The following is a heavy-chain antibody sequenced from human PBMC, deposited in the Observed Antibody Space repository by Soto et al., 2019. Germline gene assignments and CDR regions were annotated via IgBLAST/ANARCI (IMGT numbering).Heavy chain of an antibody. D-gene: IGHD1-26*01. Sequence: QLQLQESGPGLVKPSETLSLTCTVSGGSISSSSYYWGWIRQPPGKGLEWIGSIYYSGRTYYNPSLKSRVTISVDTSKNQFSLKLSSVTAADTAVYYCARLWYSGSYYYFDYWGQGTLVTVSS. CDR2: IYYSGRT. CDR1: GGSISSSSYY. J-gene: IGHJ4*02. V-gene: IGHV4-39*01. CDR3: ARLWYSGSYYYFDY.